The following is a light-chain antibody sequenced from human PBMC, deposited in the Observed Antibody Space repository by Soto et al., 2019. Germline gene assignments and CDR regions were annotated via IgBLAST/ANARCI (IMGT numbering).Light chain of an antibody. J-gene: IGLJ2*01. CDR2: EVS. CDR3: SSYTSNSTHVV. Sequence: QSALTQPASVSGSPGQSITISCTGTSSDVGGYNYVSWYQQHPGKAPKLMIYEVSTRPSGVSNRFSGSKSGNTASLTISGLQAEDEADYYCSSYTSNSTHVVFGGGTKVTVL. CDR1: SSDVGGYNY. V-gene: IGLV2-14*01.